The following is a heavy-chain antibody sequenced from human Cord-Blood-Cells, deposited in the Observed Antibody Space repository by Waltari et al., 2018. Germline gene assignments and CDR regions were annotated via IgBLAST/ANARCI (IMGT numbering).Heavy chain of an antibody. J-gene: IGHJ5*02. CDR2: IIPTFGTA. Sequence: QVQLVQSGAGVKKPGSSVKVSCKASGGTFSSYAISWVRQAPGQGLEWMGGIIPTFGTANYAQKVQGRVTITADESTSTAYMELSSLRSEDTAVYYCARGYYGSGRENWFDPWGQGTLVTVSS. CDR3: ARGYYGSGRENWFDP. D-gene: IGHD3-10*01. CDR1: GGTFSSYA. V-gene: IGHV1-69*01.